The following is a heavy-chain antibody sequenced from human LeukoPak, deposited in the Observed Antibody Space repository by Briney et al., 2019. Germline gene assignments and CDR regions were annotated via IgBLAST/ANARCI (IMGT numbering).Heavy chain of an antibody. D-gene: IGHD3-16*02. CDR2: IYYSGST. J-gene: IGHJ3*02. CDR3: ARATYYDYVWGSYRYCAFDI. V-gene: IGHV4-59*01. Sequence: SETLSLTCTVSGGSISSYYWSWIRQPPGKGLEWIGYIYYSGSTNYNPSLKSRVTISVDTSKNQFSLKLSSVTAADTAVYYCARATYYDYVWGSYRYCAFDIWGQGTMVTVSS. CDR1: GGSISSYY.